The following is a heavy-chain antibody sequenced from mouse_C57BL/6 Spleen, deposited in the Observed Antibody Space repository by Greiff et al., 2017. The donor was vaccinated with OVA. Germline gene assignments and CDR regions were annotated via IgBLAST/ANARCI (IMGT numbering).Heavy chain of an antibody. J-gene: IGHJ4*01. CDR3: ARAGIYYGNEGAMDY. V-gene: IGHV1-69*01. CDR2: IDPSDSYT. CDR1: GYTFTSYW. Sequence: QVQLQQPGAELVMPGASVKLSCKASGYTFTSYWMHWVKQRPGQGLEWIGEIDPSDSYTNYNQKFKGKSTLTVDKSSSTAYMQLSSLTSEDSAVYDCARAGIYYGNEGAMDYWGQGTSVTVSS. D-gene: IGHD2-1*01.